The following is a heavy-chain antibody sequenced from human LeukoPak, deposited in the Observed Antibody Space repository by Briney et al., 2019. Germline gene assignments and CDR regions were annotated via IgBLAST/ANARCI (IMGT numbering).Heavy chain of an antibody. D-gene: IGHD3-22*01. Sequence: ASVKVSCKASGYTFTGYYMHWVRQAPGQGLEWMGGINPNSGGTNYAQKFQGRVTMTRDTSISTAYMELSRLRSDDTAVYYCARVPPHDSSGYSDWFDPWGQGTLVTVSS. CDR2: INPNSGGT. CDR1: GYTFTGYY. V-gene: IGHV1-2*02. J-gene: IGHJ5*02. CDR3: ARVPPHDSSGYSDWFDP.